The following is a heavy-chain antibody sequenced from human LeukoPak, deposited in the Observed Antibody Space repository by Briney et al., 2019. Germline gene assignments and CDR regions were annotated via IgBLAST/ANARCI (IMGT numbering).Heavy chain of an antibody. D-gene: IGHD6-6*01. Sequence: SETLSLTCTVSGGSISSYYWAWIRQPPGKGLGLEWIGYIYYSGGTNYNPCLKSRVTISIDTSKNQVSLKLSSVTAADTAVYYCARLWDSSSSLDYWGQGTLVTVSS. V-gene: IGHV4-59*08. CDR1: GGSISSYY. J-gene: IGHJ4*02. CDR3: ARLWDSSSSLDY. CDR2: IYYSGGT.